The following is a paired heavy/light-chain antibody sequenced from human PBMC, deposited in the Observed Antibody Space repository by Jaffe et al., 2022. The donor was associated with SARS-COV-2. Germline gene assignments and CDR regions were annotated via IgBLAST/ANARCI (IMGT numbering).Heavy chain of an antibody. Sequence: EVQVVESGGGLVQPGESLRLSCVASGLTFTDYWMNWVRQAPGKGLEWVAAISPDGSKKSYVDSVKGRFSISRDDAKNSLYLQMDSLRAEDTAMYYCVRQLIRGGQGTLVTVSS. J-gene: IGHJ4*02. D-gene: IGHD2-8*01. V-gene: IGHV3-7*03. CDR3: VRQLIR. CDR2: ISPDGSKK. CDR1: GLTFTDYW.
Light chain of an antibody. Sequence: DIVMTQSPDSLAVSLGERATINCKSSQSILYSPNNKNSLAWYQQKPGQPPKLLIYWASARESGVSDRFSGSGSGTDFTLTISSLQAEDVAVYYCQQFYDDITFGQGTRLEIK. J-gene: IGKJ5*01. V-gene: IGKV4-1*01. CDR2: WAS. CDR3: QQFYDDIT. CDR1: QSILYSPNNKNS.